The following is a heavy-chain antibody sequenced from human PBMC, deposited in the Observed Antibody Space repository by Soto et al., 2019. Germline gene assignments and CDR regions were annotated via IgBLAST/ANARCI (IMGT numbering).Heavy chain of an antibody. CDR1: GYPFSSYG. Sequence: QAQLVQSGAEVKKPGASVRVSCKASGYPFSSYGISWVRQAPGQGLEWMGWISGYNGNTQYAQKFQGRVPGTTDTPTSTAYMELRSLRPDDTAVYYCARGIIVVAPYYYMDVWGKGTTVTVSS. D-gene: IGHD2-2*01. CDR2: ISGYNGNT. J-gene: IGHJ6*03. CDR3: ARGIIVVAPYYYMDV. V-gene: IGHV1-18*01.